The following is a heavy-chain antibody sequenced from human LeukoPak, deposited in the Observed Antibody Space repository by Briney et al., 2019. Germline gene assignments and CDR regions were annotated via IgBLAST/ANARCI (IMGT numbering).Heavy chain of an antibody. CDR3: ASTDTAMAPFDY. J-gene: IGHJ4*02. Sequence: GGSLRLSCAASGFTVSSNYMSWVRQAPGKGLEWVSVIYSGGSTYYADSVKGRFTISRDNSKNTLYLQMNSLRAEDTAVYYCASTDTAMAPFDYWGQGTLVAVSS. CDR1: GFTVSSNY. CDR2: IYSGGST. V-gene: IGHV3-53*01. D-gene: IGHD5-18*01.